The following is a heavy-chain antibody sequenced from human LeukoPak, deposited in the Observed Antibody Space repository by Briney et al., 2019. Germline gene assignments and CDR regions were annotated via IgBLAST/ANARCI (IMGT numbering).Heavy chain of an antibody. Sequence: PSETLSLTCTVSGGSISSGGYYWSWIRQHPGKGLEWIGYIYYSGSTYYNPSLKSRVTISVDTSKNQFSLKLSSVTAADTAVYYCARIGRTGTTSRGYRDSGDYWGQGTLVTVSS. V-gene: IGHV4-31*03. CDR3: ARIGRTGTTSRGYRDSGDY. D-gene: IGHD1-1*01. CDR2: IYYSGST. CDR1: GGSISSGGYY. J-gene: IGHJ4*02.